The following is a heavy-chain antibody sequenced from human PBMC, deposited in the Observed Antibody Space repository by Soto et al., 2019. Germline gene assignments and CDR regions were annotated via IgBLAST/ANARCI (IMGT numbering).Heavy chain of an antibody. CDR1: WYSFTSYW. V-gene: IGHV5-51*01. J-gene: IGHJ5*02. D-gene: IGHD6-6*01. Sequence: GESLKISCKGSWYSFTSYWIGWVRQMPGKGLEWMGIIYPGDSDTRYSPSFQGQVTTSADKSISTAYLQWSSLKASDTAMYYCARQPEYSSSTGWFDPWGQGTLVTVSS. CDR3: ARQPEYSSSTGWFDP. CDR2: IYPGDSDT.